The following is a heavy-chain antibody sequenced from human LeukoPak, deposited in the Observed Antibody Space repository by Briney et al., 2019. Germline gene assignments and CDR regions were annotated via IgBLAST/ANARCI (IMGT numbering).Heavy chain of an antibody. CDR1: GFTFSSYS. J-gene: IGHJ6*04. Sequence: GGSLRLSCAASGFTFSSYSMNWVRQAPGKGLEWVSSISSSSTYIYYADSVKGRFTISRDNAKNSLYLQMNSLRAEDTAVYYCAELGITMIGGVWGKGTTVTISS. CDR3: AELGITMIGGV. D-gene: IGHD3-10*02. CDR2: ISSSSTYI. V-gene: IGHV3-21*01.